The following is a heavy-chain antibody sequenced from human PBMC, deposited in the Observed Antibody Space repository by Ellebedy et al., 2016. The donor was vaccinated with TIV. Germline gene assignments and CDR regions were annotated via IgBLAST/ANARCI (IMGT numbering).Heavy chain of an antibody. J-gene: IGHJ6*02. CDR1: GGSISSYY. CDR3: ARGADSSGYYYYYYGMDV. D-gene: IGHD3-22*01. V-gene: IGHV4-59*01. CDR2: ISYSGST. Sequence: MPSETLSLTCTVSGGSISSYYWSWIRKPPGKGLEWIGYISYSGSTNYNPSLKDRVTISVDTSKNQFSLKLSSVTAADTAVYYCARGADSSGYYYYYYGMDVWGQGTTVTVSS.